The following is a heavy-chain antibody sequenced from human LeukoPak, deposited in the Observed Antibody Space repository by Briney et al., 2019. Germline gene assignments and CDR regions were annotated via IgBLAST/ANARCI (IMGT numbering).Heavy chain of an antibody. J-gene: IGHJ6*02. CDR1: GYSFTSYW. V-gene: IGHV5-51*01. Sequence: GESLKISCKGSGYSFTSYWIGWVRQMPGKGLEWRGIIYPGDSDTRYSPSFQGQVTISADKSISTAYLQWSSLKASDTAIYYCARRYCSCGTCYYGMDVWGQGTTVTVSS. D-gene: IGHD2-15*01. CDR2: IYPGDSDT. CDR3: ARRYCSCGTCYYGMDV.